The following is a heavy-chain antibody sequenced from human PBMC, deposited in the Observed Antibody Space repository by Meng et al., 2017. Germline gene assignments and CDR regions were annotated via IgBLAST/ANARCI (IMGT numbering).Heavy chain of an antibody. V-gene: IGHV3-7*01. D-gene: IGHD3-10*01. CDR3: ASYPPMGAFDI. Sequence: GESLKISCAASGFTFSSYWMSWVRQAPGKGLEWVANIKQDGSEKYYVDSVKGRFTISRDNAKNSLYLQMNSLRAEDTAVCYCASYPPMGAFDIWGQGTMVTVSS. J-gene: IGHJ3*02. CDR2: IKQDGSEK. CDR1: GFTFSSYW.